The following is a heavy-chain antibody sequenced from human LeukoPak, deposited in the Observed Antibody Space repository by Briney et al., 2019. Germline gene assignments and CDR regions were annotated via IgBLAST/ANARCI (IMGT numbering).Heavy chain of an antibody. CDR3: ARDSSGQFRHSDY. D-gene: IGHD3-10*01. J-gene: IGHJ4*02. V-gene: IGHV3-33*01. CDR2: IWYDGGNI. Sequence: PGGSLRLSCVASGFTLKTYGMHWVRQVPGKGLEWVAVIWYDGGNIYYADSVKGRFIISRDNSKNTLYLQMNSLRAEDTAVYYCARDSSGQFRHSDYWGQGTLVTVSS. CDR1: GFTLKTYG.